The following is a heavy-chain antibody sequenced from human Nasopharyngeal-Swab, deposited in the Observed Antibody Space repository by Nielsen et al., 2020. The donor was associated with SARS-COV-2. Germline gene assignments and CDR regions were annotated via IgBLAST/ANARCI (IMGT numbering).Heavy chain of an antibody. V-gene: IGHV4-61*02. D-gene: IGHD5-24*01. CDR2: IYTSGST. CDR3: ARDFGWLQSAYYYYYMDV. Sequence: SETLSLTCTVSGGSISSGSYYWSWIRQPAGKGLEWIGRIYTSGSTNHNPSLKSRVTISVDTSKNQFSLKLSSVTAADTAVYYCARDFGWLQSAYYYYYMDVWGKGTTVTVSS. J-gene: IGHJ6*03. CDR1: GGSISSGSYY.